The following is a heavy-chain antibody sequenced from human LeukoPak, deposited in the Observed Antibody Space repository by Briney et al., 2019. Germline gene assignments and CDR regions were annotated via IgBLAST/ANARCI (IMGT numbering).Heavy chain of an antibody. J-gene: IGHJ3*02. D-gene: IGHD3-9*01. CDR2: INPSGGST. CDR1: GYTFTSYY. CDR3: ARAERYFDWLLYKATIGYAFDI. V-gene: IGHV1-46*01. Sequence: ASVKVSCKASGYTFTSYYMHWVRQAPGQGLEWMGIINPSGGSTSYAQKFQGRVTMTRDTSTSTVYMELSSLRSEDTAVYYCARAERYFDWLLYKATIGYAFDIWGQGTMVTVSS.